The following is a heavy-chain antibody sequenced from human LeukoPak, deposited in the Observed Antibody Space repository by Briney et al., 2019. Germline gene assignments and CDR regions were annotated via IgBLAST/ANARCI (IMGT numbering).Heavy chain of an antibody. CDR1: GYIFTAYW. D-gene: IGHD6-19*01. CDR2: ISPGDSDT. V-gene: IGHV5-51*01. J-gene: IGHJ4*02. CDR3: ARRYSSGLYDYFDY. Sequence: GESLEISCKGSGYIFTAYWIGWVRQMPGKGLEWMRIISPGDSDTRYSPSFQGQVTISADKSITTSYLQWSSLKASDTAMYYCARRYSSGLYDYFDYWGQGTLVTASS.